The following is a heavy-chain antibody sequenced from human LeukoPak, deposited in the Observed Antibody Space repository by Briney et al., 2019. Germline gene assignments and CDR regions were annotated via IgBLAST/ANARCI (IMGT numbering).Heavy chain of an antibody. J-gene: IGHJ4*02. CDR1: GYTFTSYA. V-gene: IGHV1-3*01. CDR2: INAGNGNT. Sequence: GASVKVSCKASGYTFTSYAMHWVRQAPGQRLEWMGWINAGNGNTKYSQKFQGRVTITRDTSASTAYMELSSLRSEDTAVYYCARDSSRIDQPIQFDYWGQGTLVTVSS. D-gene: IGHD6-6*01. CDR3: ARDSSRIDQPIQFDY.